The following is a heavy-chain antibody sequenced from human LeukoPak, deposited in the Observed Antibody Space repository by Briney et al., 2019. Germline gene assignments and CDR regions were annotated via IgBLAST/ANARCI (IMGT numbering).Heavy chain of an antibody. CDR1: GFTFSSYA. V-gene: IGHV3-30-3*01. CDR2: ISYDGSNK. D-gene: IGHD3-3*01. CDR3: ARDRYDFWSGCDY. Sequence: GRSLRLSCAASGFTFSSYAMHWVRQAPGKGLEWVAVISYDGSNKYYADSVKGRFTISRDNSKNTLYLQMNSLRAEDTAVYYCARDRYDFWSGCDYWGQGTLVTVSS. J-gene: IGHJ4*02.